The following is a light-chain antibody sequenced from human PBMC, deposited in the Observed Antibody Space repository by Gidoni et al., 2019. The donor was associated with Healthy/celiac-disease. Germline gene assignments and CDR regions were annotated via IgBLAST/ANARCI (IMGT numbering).Light chain of an antibody. CDR2: RNN. Sequence: QSVLTQPPSASGTPGQTVTIPCSGSSSNIGSNYVYWYQQLPGTAPNLLIYRNNQRPSVVPDRFSGSKSGTSDSLAISGLRSEDEADYYCAAWDDSLSGNWVFGGGTKLTVL. V-gene: IGLV1-47*01. J-gene: IGLJ3*02. CDR1: SSNIGSNY. CDR3: AAWDDSLSGNWV.